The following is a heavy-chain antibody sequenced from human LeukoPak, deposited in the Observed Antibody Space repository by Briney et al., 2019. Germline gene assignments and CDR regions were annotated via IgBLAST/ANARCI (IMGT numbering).Heavy chain of an antibody. V-gene: IGHV3-23*01. CDR3: AKGRYYYDSSDAFDI. CDR2: ISGSGGRT. Sequence: GGSLRLSCAASGFTFSSYAMSWVRQVPGKGLEWVSAISGSGGRTYYADSVEGRFTISRDNSKNTLFLQMNSLRAEDTAVYYCAKGRYYYDSSDAFDIWGQGTMVTVSS. D-gene: IGHD3-22*01. J-gene: IGHJ3*02. CDR1: GFTFSSYA.